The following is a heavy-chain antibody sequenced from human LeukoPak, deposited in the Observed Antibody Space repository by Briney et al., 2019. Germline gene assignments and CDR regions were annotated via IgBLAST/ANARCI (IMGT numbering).Heavy chain of an antibody. CDR1: GGSISSYY. V-gene: IGHV4-59*01. D-gene: IGHD2-15*01. CDR3: ARGSRGYCSGGSCYSRFDP. J-gene: IGHJ5*02. CDR2: IYYSGST. Sequence: SETLSLTCTVSGGSISSYYWSWIRQPPGKGLEWIGYIYYSGSTNYNPSLKSRVTISVDTSKNQFSLKLSSVTAADTAVYYCARGSRGYCSGGSCYSRFDPWGQGTLVTVSS.